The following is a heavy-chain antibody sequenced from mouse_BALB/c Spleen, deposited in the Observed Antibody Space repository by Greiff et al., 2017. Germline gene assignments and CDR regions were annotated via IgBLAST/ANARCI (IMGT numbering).Heavy chain of an antibody. Sequence: VQLVESGPGLVAPSQSLSITCTVSGFSLTSYGVHWVRQPPGKGLEWLGVIWAGGSTNYNSALMSRLSISKDNSKSQVFLKMNSLQTDDTAMYYCARGGYLYYYAMDYWGQGTSVTVSS. CDR1: GFSLTSYG. D-gene: IGHD2-2*01. CDR2: IWAGGST. J-gene: IGHJ4*01. CDR3: ARGGYLYYYAMDY. V-gene: IGHV2-9*02.